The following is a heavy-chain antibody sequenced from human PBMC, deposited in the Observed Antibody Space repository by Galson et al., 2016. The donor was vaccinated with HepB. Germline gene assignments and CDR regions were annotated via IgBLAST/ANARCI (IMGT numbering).Heavy chain of an antibody. Sequence: SLRLSCAASGFTFSDYYMSWIRQAPGKGLEYVSYISSSSTYTNYADSVKGRFTISRDNAKNSLYLQMNSLRAEDTAVYYCARDRAGPPDYWGQGTLVTVSS. D-gene: IGHD3-10*01. CDR1: GFTFSDYY. J-gene: IGHJ4*02. CDR3: ARDRAGPPDY. V-gene: IGHV3-11*06. CDR2: ISSSSTYT.